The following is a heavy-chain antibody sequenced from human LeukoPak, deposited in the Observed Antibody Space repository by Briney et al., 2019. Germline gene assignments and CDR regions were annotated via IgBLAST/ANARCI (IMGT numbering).Heavy chain of an antibody. V-gene: IGHV3-23*01. CDR1: GFTFSSYG. CDR3: ARRAGAYSHPYDY. D-gene: IGHD4/OR15-4a*01. J-gene: IGHJ4*02. Sequence: GTLRLSCAASGFTFSSYGMSWVRQAPGKGLEWVSAISGSGGSTYYADSVKGRFTISRDNSKNTLYLQMNSLRAEDTAVYYCARRAGAYSHPYDYWGQGTLVTVSS. CDR2: ISGSGGST.